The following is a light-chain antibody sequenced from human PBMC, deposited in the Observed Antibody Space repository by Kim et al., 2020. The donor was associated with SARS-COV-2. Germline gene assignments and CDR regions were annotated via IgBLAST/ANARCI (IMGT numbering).Light chain of an antibody. J-gene: IGLJ1*01. CDR1: TSDVGAYDY. Sequence: QSALTQPASVSGSLGQSITISCTGSTSDVGAYDYVSWYQQHPGTAPRLILYDVNHRPSSISHRFSGSKSGNTASLTISGLQAGDEADYFCSAYTSISSLVFGTGTKVTVL. CDR2: DVN. CDR3: SAYTSISSLV. V-gene: IGLV2-14*03.